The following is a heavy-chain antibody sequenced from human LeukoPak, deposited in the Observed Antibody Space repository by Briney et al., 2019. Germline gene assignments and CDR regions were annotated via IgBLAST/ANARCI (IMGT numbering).Heavy chain of an antibody. CDR1: GFTFSSYG. J-gene: IGHJ3*02. D-gene: IGHD6-13*01. Sequence: QPGGSLRLSCAASGFTFSSYGMHWVRQAPGKGLEWVAFIRYDGSNKYYADCVEGRFPISRDNAKNSLYLQMNSLRAEETAVYYCARVAAAAGPIVPDDAFDIWGQGTIVTVSS. CDR3: ARVAAAAGPIVPDDAFDI. CDR2: IRYDGSNK. V-gene: IGHV3-30*02.